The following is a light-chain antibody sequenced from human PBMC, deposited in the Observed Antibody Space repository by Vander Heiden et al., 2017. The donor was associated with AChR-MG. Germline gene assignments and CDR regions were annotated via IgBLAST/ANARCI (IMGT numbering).Light chain of an antibody. CDR2: AAS. V-gene: IGKV1-39*01. CDR3: QQSDNKPYN. Sequence: DIQVTQSPFSLSASIGDRVTITCRASQSISTSVNWYQQKPGKAPKLLIYAASSFQSGVPSRFSGSGSGTDFTLTISSLRPEDFATYYCQQSDNKPYNFGQGTKLEI. CDR1: QSISTS. J-gene: IGKJ2*01.